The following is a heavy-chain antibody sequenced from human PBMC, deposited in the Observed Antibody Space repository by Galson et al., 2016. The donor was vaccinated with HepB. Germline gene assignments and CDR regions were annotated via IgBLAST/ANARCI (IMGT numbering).Heavy chain of an antibody. Sequence: SLRLSCAASGFSFSRYGMHWARQAPGRGLEWVAVISDDGSNKYYADSVKGRFTISRDNSKNTLYLQMNSLRAEDTAVFYCARDDFWTGPPSASFSFDYWGQGTLVTVSS. J-gene: IGHJ4*02. CDR1: GFSFSRYG. D-gene: IGHD3/OR15-3a*01. CDR2: ISDDGSNK. CDR3: ARDDFWTGPPSASFSFDY. V-gene: IGHV3-30*19.